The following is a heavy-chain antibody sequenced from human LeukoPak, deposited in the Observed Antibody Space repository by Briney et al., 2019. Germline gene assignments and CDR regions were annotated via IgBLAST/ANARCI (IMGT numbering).Heavy chain of an antibody. CDR3: ANASIAVAGSTYYYYYYMDV. J-gene: IGHJ6*03. CDR1: GGTFSSYA. CDR2: IIPIFGTA. D-gene: IGHD6-19*01. Sequence: ASVKVSCKASGGTFSSYAISWVRQAPGQGLEWMGGIIPIFGTANYAQKFQGRVTITTDESTSTAYMELSSLRSEDTAVYYCANASIAVAGSTYYYYYYMDVWGKETTVTVSS. V-gene: IGHV1-69*05.